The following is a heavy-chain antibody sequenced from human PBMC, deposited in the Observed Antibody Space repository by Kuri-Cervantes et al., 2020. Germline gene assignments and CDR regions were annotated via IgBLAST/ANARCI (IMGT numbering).Heavy chain of an antibody. CDR3: ARDGGCSSANCFRNLGFDP. V-gene: IGHV3-7*01. Sequence: GGSLRLSCAASGFTFSSYWMSWVRQAPGKGLEWVANIKQDGREKYYVDSVKGRFTISRDNAKNSLYLQMNSLRAEDSAVYYCARDGGCSSANCFRNLGFDPWGQGTLVTVSS. CDR1: GFTFSSYW. CDR2: IKQDGREK. J-gene: IGHJ5*02. D-gene: IGHD2-2*01.